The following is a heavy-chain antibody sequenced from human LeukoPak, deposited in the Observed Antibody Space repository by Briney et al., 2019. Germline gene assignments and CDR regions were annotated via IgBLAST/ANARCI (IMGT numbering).Heavy chain of an antibody. J-gene: IGHJ2*01. V-gene: IGHV4-4*07. Sequence: SETLSLTCTVSGSSISSYYWSWIRQPAGKGLEWIGRTYTSGSTNYNPSLKSRVTMSVDTSKNQFSLKLSSVTAADTAVYYCARTTGTTWGYWYFDLWGRGTLVTVSS. D-gene: IGHD1-1*01. CDR2: TYTSGST. CDR1: GSSISSYY. CDR3: ARTTGTTWGYWYFDL.